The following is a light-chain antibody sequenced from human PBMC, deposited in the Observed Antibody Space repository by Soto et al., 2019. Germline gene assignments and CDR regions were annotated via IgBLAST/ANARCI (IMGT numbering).Light chain of an antibody. CDR3: QQDYNLPLT. CDR1: QSVSSY. CDR2: DAS. J-gene: IGKJ4*01. V-gene: IGKV3-11*01. Sequence: EIVLTQSPATLSLSPGERATLSCRASQSVSSYLAWYQQKPGQAPRLLIYDASNRATGIPVRFSGSGSGTDFTLTISSLQPEDFAVYYCQQDYNLPLTFGGGTKVEIK.